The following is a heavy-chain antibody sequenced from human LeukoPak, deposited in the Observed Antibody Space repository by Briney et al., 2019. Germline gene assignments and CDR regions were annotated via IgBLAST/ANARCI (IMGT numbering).Heavy chain of an antibody. CDR2: TNTAGNTI. Sequence: GGSLRLSCAASGFTFRDYFMSWIRQAPGKGLEWVAYTNTAGNTIYCADSMKGRFTISRDNAKNSLYLQMNTLRAEDTAGYYCARATYDSSAVDAFDIWGQGTMVTVSP. CDR1: GFTFRDYF. V-gene: IGHV3-11*01. J-gene: IGHJ3*02. CDR3: ARATYDSSAVDAFDI. D-gene: IGHD3-22*01.